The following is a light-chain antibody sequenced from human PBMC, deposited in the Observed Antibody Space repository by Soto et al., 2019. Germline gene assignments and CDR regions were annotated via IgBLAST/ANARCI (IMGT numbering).Light chain of an antibody. Sequence: QLVLTQSPSASASLGASVNLTCTLSSGHSNYAIAWHQQQPEKGPRYLMKLNSDGSHSKGDGIPDRFSGSSSGAERYLTISSLQSEDEADYYCQTWGTGIQVIFGGGTKLTVL. CDR3: QTWGTGIQVI. CDR2: LNSDGSH. CDR1: SGHSNYA. J-gene: IGLJ2*01. V-gene: IGLV4-69*01.